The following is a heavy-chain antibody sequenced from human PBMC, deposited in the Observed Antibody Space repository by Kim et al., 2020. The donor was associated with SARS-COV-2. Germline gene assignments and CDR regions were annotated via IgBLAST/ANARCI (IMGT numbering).Heavy chain of an antibody. Sequence: SETLSLTCTVSGGPISSSSYYWGWIRQPPGKGLEWIGSIYYSGSTYYNPSLKSRVTISVDTSKNQFSLKLSSVTAADTAVYYCARGLGYCSSTSCPPPFDPWGQGTLVTVSS. V-gene: IGHV4-39*01. CDR2: IYYSGST. CDR3: ARGLGYCSSTSCPPPFDP. J-gene: IGHJ5*02. D-gene: IGHD2-2*01. CDR1: GGPISSSSYY.